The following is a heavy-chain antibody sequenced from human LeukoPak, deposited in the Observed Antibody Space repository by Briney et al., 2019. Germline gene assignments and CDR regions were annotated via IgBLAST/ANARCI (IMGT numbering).Heavy chain of an antibody. D-gene: IGHD3-22*01. Sequence: ASVKVSCKASGYTFTGYYMHWVRQAPGQGLEWMGWINPNSGGTNYAQKFQGRVTMTRDTSISTAYMELSRLRPDDTAVYYCARGYYYDSRDAFDIWGQGTMVTVSS. J-gene: IGHJ3*02. CDR3: ARGYYYDSRDAFDI. CDR2: INPNSGGT. CDR1: GYTFTGYY. V-gene: IGHV1-2*02.